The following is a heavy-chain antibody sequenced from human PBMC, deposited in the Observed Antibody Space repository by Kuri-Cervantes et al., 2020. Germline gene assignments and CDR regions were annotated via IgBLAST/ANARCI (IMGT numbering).Heavy chain of an antibody. J-gene: IGHJ4*02. V-gene: IGHV1-2*02. CDR2: INPNSGGT. D-gene: IGHD4-23*01. CDR1: GYTLTGYY. Sequence: ASVKVSCKASGYTLTGYYMHWVRQAPGQGLEWMGWINPNSGGTIYAQKFQGRVTMTEDTSTDTAYMELSSLRSEDTAVYYCATVGNQRILYYFDYWGQGTLVTVSS. CDR3: ATVGNQRILYYFDY.